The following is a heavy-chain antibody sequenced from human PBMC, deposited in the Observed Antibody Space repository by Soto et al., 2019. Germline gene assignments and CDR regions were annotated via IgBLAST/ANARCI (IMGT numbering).Heavy chain of an antibody. CDR2: IHPSGGGT. CDR1: GYTFNTYY. J-gene: IGHJ4*02. V-gene: IGHV1-46*02. D-gene: IGHD2-21*02. Sequence: QVQLVQSGAEVKKPGASVKVSCKPSGYTFNTYYLHWVRQAPGQALEWMGVIHPSGGGTTYAQKFQASVTVTRDTSTSTVFMELSSLRSDDTAVYYCARGGHIAVVTASFDYWGQGTLVTVSS. CDR3: ARGGHIAVVTASFDY.